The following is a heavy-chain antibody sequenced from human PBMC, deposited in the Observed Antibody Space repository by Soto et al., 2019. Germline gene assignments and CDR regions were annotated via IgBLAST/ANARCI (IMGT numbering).Heavy chain of an antibody. CDR2: ISAYNGNT. D-gene: IGHD6-19*01. J-gene: IGHJ5*02. Sequence: ASVKVSCKASGGTFSSHSFSWVRQAPGQGLEWMGWISAYNGNTNYAQKLQGRVTMTTDTSTSTAYMELRSLRSDDTAVYYCAREPSYSSGWYVWFDPWGQGTLVTVS. V-gene: IGHV1-18*01. CDR3: AREPSYSSGWYVWFDP. CDR1: GGTFSSHS.